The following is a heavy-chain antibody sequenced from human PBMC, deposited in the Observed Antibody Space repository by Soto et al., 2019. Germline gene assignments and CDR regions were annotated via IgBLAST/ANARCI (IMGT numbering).Heavy chain of an antibody. V-gene: IGHV4-31*03. CDR1: GGSISSGGYY. CDR3: ARLRREAGKYTYNYYYYGMDV. D-gene: IGHD6-19*01. J-gene: IGHJ6*02. Sequence: SETLSLTCTVSGGSISSGGYYWSWIRQRPGKGLEWIGYIYYSGSTYYNPSLKSRVTISVDTSKNQFSLKLSSVTAADTAVYYCARLRREAGKYTYNYYYYGMDVWGQGTTVTVSS. CDR2: IYYSGST.